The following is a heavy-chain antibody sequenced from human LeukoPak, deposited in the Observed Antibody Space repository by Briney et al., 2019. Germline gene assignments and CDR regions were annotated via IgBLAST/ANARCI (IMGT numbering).Heavy chain of an antibody. CDR2: ISSSGSTI. Sequence: GGSLRLSCAASGFTFSSYEMNWVRQAPGKGLEWVSYISSSGSTIYYADSVKGRFTISRDNSKNSLYLQMNSLRTEDTALYYCAKISSSWAHFDYWGQGTLVTVSS. CDR1: GFTFSSYE. V-gene: IGHV3-48*03. D-gene: IGHD6-13*01. CDR3: AKISSSWAHFDY. J-gene: IGHJ4*02.